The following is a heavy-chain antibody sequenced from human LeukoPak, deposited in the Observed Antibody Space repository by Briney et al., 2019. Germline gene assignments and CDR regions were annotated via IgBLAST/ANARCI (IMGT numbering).Heavy chain of an antibody. Sequence: SETLSLTCTVSGVSISSYYWSWIRQPPGKGLEWIGYIYYSGSTNYNPSLKSRVTISVDTSKNQFSLKLSSVTAADTAVYYCAREGTAGTNLNWFDPWGQGTLVTVSS. CDR1: GVSISSYY. CDR3: AREGTAGTNLNWFDP. CDR2: IYYSGST. V-gene: IGHV4-59*01. J-gene: IGHJ5*02. D-gene: IGHD1-1*01.